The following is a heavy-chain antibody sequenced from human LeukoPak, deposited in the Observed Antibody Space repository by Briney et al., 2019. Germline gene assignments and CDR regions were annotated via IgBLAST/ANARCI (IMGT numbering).Heavy chain of an antibody. V-gene: IGHV1-69*13. Sequence: ASVKVSCTASGGTFSSYAISWVRQAPGQGLEWMGGIIPIFGTANYAQKFQGRVTITADESTSTAYMELSSLRSEDTAVYYCARPSITMVRLYGMDVWGQGTTVTVSS. D-gene: IGHD3-10*01. J-gene: IGHJ6*02. CDR2: IIPIFGTA. CDR1: GGTFSSYA. CDR3: ARPSITMVRLYGMDV.